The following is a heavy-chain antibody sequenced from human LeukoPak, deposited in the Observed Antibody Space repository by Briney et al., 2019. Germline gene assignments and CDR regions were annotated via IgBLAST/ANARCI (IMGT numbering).Heavy chain of an antibody. Sequence: WIRQHPGKGLEWIGYIYYSGSTYYNPSLKSRVTISVDTSKNQFSLKLGSVTAADTAVYYCASNRTPYYDILTGYYQVNYFDYWGQGTLVTVSS. D-gene: IGHD3-9*01. CDR2: IYYSGST. V-gene: IGHV4-31*02. J-gene: IGHJ4*02. CDR3: ASNRTPYYDILTGYYQVNYFDY.